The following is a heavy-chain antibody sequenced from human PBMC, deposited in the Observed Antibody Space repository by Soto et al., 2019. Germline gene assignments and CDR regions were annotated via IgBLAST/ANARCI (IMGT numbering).Heavy chain of an antibody. V-gene: IGHV6-1*01. CDR3: ARNRAVAGTVRFDP. J-gene: IGHJ5*02. Sequence: HWVRQAPSRGLEWLGRTYYRSKWYNDYAVSVKSRITINPDTSKNQFSLQLNSVTPEDTAVYYCARNRAVAGTVRFDPWGQGTLVTVSS. D-gene: IGHD6-19*01. CDR2: TYYRSKWYN.